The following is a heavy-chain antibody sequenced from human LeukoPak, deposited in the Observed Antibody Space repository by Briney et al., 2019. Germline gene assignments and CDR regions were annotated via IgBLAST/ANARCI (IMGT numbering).Heavy chain of an antibody. Sequence: PGGPLRLSCSASGFTFSSHWMSWVRQAPGKGLEWVANIKQDGGVKQYVDSVKGRFTVSRDNAENSLYLQMDSLRVEDTAVYFCARTDTRSLGYFDFWGQGTLVTVSS. CDR3: ARTDTRSLGYFDF. CDR1: GFTFSSHW. J-gene: IGHJ4*02. D-gene: IGHD1-26*01. CDR2: IKQDGGVK. V-gene: IGHV3-7*01.